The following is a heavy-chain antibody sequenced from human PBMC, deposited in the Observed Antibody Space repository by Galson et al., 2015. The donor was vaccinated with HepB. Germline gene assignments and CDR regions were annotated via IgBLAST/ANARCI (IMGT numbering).Heavy chain of an antibody. J-gene: IGHJ5*02. CDR2: INPDGSK. Sequence: SLRLSCAASGFTFSSYGMHWVRQAPGKGLVCVSHINPDGSKNYADSVKGRFTISRDNAKNALYLQMNSLRVEDTALYYCAGGTYWESWGQGTLVTVSS. CDR3: AGGTYWES. CDR1: GFTFSSYG. V-gene: IGHV3-74*01. D-gene: IGHD1-26*01.